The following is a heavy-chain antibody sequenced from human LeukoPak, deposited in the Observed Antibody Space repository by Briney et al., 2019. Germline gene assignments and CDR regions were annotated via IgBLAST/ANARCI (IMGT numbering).Heavy chain of an antibody. CDR3: ARFNSGSYQHYFDY. CDR2: IHYSGST. D-gene: IGHD1-26*01. J-gene: IGHJ4*02. CDR1: GGSISSSTYF. Sequence: SETLSLTCTVPGGSISSSTYFWGWIRQPPGKGLEWIGNIHYSGSTYYNPSLKSRVTISVDTSKNQFSLKLSSVTAADTAVYYCARFNSGSYQHYFDYWGQGTLVTVSS. V-gene: IGHV4-39*07.